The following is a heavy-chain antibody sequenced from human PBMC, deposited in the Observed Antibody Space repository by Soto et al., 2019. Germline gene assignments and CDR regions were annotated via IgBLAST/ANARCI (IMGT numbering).Heavy chain of an antibody. CDR1: GFTFTSYS. V-gene: IGHV3-7*03. CDR2: IQQDGSEK. D-gene: IGHD2-2*02. J-gene: IGHJ4*02. Sequence: PGGSLTLSRAVYGFTFTSYSMSWVRQAPGEGLEWVANIQQDGSEKYYVDSVKGRFTISRDNAKNSLYLQMNSLRAEDTAVYYCARDLPGYCTTTDCYSYFDYRGQGTLVTVPS. CDR3: ARDLPGYCTTTDCYSYFDY.